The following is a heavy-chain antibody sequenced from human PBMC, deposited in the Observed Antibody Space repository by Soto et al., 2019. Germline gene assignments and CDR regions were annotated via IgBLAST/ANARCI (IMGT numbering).Heavy chain of an antibody. V-gene: IGHV1-8*01. CDR3: ARAVAVPADFDY. CDR2: MNPNSGNT. J-gene: IGHJ4*02. CDR1: GYTFTSYG. Sequence: ASVKVSCKASGYTFTSYGITWVRQATGQGLEWMGWMNPNSGNTGYAQKFQGRVTMTMNTSISTAYMELSSLRSEDTAVYYCARAVAVPADFDYWGPGTLVTVS. D-gene: IGHD6-19*01.